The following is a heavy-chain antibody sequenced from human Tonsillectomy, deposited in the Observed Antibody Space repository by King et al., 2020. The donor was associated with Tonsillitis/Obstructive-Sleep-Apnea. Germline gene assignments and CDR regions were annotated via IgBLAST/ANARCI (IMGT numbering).Heavy chain of an antibody. CDR2: ISHSGIT. J-gene: IGHJ6*03. CDR1: GGSFSDYY. Sequence: VQLQQWGAGLLKPSETLSLTCAVYGGSFSDYYWSWIRQPPGKGLEWIGEISHSGITNYNPSLKSRVTISVDTSKNQFSLKLSSRTAADTAVYYCARGGSSSSLYYYYMDVWGKGTTVTVSS. V-gene: IGHV4-34*01. CDR3: ARGGSSSSLYYYYMDV. D-gene: IGHD6-13*01.